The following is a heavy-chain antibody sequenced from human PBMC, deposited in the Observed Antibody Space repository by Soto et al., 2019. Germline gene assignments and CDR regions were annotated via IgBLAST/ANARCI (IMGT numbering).Heavy chain of an antibody. D-gene: IGHD3-3*01. Sequence: GGSLRLSCAASGFTFSSYSMNWVRQAPGKGLVWVSRINSDGSSTSYADSVKGRFTISRDNAKNTLYLQMNSLRAEDTAVYYCARDGGHMYNWFDPWGQGTLVTVSS. CDR3: ARDGGHMYNWFDP. J-gene: IGHJ5*02. V-gene: IGHV3-74*01. CDR2: INSDGSST. CDR1: GFTFSSYS.